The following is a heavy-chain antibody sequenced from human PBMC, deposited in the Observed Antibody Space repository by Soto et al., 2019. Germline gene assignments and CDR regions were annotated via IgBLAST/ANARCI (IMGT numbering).Heavy chain of an antibody. CDR3: AGLHSETPPYYFDY. Sequence: ASVKVSCKASGYTFTSYYMHWVRQAPGQGLEWMGVIYPSGGSANYAQKFQGRVTMTRDTSTSTDYMEVSSLRSEDTAVYYCAGLHSETPPYYFDYWGQGTLVTVSS. D-gene: IGHD1-26*01. V-gene: IGHV1-46*01. J-gene: IGHJ4*02. CDR1: GYTFTSYY. CDR2: IYPSGGSA.